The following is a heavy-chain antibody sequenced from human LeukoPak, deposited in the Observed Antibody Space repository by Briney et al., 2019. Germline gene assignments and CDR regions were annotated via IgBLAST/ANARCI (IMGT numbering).Heavy chain of an antibody. Sequence: GGSLRLSCAASGFTFSTYWMHWVRQAPGKGLVCLSRISSDGSSTNYADSVKGRFTISRDNAKNTLYLQMNSLRAEDTAVYYCVRDQDIVVVPAAHSGMDVWGQGTTVTVSS. CDR2: ISSDGSST. CDR1: GFTFSTYW. V-gene: IGHV3-74*01. J-gene: IGHJ6*02. CDR3: VRDQDIVVVPAAHSGMDV. D-gene: IGHD2-2*01.